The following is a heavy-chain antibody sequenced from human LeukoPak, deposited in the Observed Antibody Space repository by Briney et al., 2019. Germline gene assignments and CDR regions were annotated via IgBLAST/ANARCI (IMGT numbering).Heavy chain of an antibody. J-gene: IGHJ6*02. CDR3: ARDSDIAVAPYGMDV. V-gene: IGHV3-53*01. CDR2: IYSGGST. CDR1: GFTVSSNY. Sequence: PGGSLRLSCAASGFTVSSNYMSWVRQAPGKGLEWVSVIYSGGSTYYADSVKGRFTISRDNSKNTLYLQMNSLRAEDTAVYYCARDSDIAVAPYGMDVWGQGTTVTVSS. D-gene: IGHD6-19*01.